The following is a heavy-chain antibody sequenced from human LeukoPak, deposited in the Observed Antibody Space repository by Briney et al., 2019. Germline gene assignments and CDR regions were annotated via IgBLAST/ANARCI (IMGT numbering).Heavy chain of an antibody. D-gene: IGHD3-10*01. CDR3: ARRSGLRAWRLVDY. Sequence: ASVKVSCKASGDTFTSYDINWVRQATGQGLEWMGWMNPNSGNTGYAQKFQGRVTMTRNTSISTAYMELSSLRSEDTAVYYCARRSGLRAWRLVDYWGQGTLVTVSS. CDR2: MNPNSGNT. V-gene: IGHV1-8*01. J-gene: IGHJ4*02. CDR1: GDTFTSYD.